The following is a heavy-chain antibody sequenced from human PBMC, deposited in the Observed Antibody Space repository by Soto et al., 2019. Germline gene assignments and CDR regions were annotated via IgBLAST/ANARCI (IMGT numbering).Heavy chain of an antibody. D-gene: IGHD7-27*01. Sequence: EVQLLESGGGLVQPGGSLRLSCVGSGFSFRKYAMNWVRQAPGKGLEWVSGISGSGGSGRGFHADPVKGRFTISRDNGDNTLSLQMDNLRTEDTATYFCAKGRGEMNWANYYGLDVWGQGTTVTVSS. CDR2: ISGSGGSGRG. V-gene: IGHV3-23*01. J-gene: IGHJ6*02. CDR1: GFSFRKYA. CDR3: AKGRGEMNWANYYGLDV.